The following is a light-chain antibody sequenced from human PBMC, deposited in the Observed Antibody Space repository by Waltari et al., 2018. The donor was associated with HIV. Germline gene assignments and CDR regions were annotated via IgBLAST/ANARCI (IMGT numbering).Light chain of an antibody. Sequence: QTVVTQEPSFSVSPGGAVTLTCGLSSGPVSTSYYPSWYQQTPGQAQRTLIYNTNIRSSGVPDRFSGSILGNKAALTITGAQADDESGYYCVLYMGSGIWLFGGGTKLTVL. J-gene: IGLJ3*02. CDR1: SGPVSTSYY. CDR3: VLYMGSGIWL. V-gene: IGLV8-61*01. CDR2: NTN.